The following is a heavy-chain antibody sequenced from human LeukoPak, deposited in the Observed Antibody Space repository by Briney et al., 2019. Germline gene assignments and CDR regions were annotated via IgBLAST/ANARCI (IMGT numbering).Heavy chain of an antibody. CDR2: INHSGST. CDR1: GGSFSGYY. J-gene: IGHJ4*02. Sequence: SETLSLTYAVYGGSFSGYYWSWIRQPPGKGLEWIGEINHSGSTNYNPSLKSRVTISVDTSKNQFSLKLSSVTAADTAVYYCARRSAAGTVHVDYWGQGTLVTVSS. CDR3: ARRSAAGTVHVDY. D-gene: IGHD6-13*01. V-gene: IGHV4-34*01.